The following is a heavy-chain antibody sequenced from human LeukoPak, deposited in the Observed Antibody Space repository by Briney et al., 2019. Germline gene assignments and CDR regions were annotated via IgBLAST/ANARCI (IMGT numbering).Heavy chain of an antibody. CDR1: GFTYSNYA. V-gene: IGHV3-23*01. D-gene: IGHD3-16*02. J-gene: IGHJ6*04. Sequence: GGSLRLSCAASGFTYSNYAMSWVRQAPGQGLEWVSAIHGSGHDTFYADAVKGRFTVSRDNSRNTLYLQLNSLRAEDTAVYYCAKVLDQYYDYVWGSYPSMDVWGKGTTVTVSS. CDR3: AKVLDQYYDYVWGSYPSMDV. CDR2: IHGSGHDT.